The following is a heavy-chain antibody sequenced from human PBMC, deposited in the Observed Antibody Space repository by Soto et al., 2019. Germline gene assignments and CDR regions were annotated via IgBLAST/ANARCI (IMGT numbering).Heavy chain of an antibody. Sequence: PGGSLRLSCAASGFTFSSYGMHWVRQAPGKGLEWVAVISYDGSNKYYADSVKGRFTISRDNSKNTLYLQMNSLRAEGTAVYYCAKDLSVDTAMVRDYWGQGTLVTVSS. V-gene: IGHV3-30*18. CDR1: GFTFSSYG. D-gene: IGHD5-18*01. CDR2: ISYDGSNK. CDR3: AKDLSVDTAMVRDY. J-gene: IGHJ4*02.